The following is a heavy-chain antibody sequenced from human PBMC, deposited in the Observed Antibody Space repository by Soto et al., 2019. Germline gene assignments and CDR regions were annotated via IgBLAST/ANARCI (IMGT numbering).Heavy chain of an antibody. Sequence: QVQLVESGGGVVQPGRSLRLSCAASGFTFSSYGMHWVRQAPGKGLEWVAVIWYDGSNKYYADFVKGRFTISRDNSKNTLYLQMNSLRAEDTAVYYCASPIGSGSPDYWCQGTLVTVSS. CDR2: IWYDGSNK. V-gene: IGHV3-33*01. D-gene: IGHD3-10*01. J-gene: IGHJ4*02. CDR1: GFTFSSYG. CDR3: ASPIGSGSPDY.